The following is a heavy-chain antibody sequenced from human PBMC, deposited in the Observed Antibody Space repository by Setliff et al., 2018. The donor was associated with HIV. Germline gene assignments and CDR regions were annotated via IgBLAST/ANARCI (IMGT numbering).Heavy chain of an antibody. CDR1: GGSINDHY. V-gene: IGHV4-59*11. CDR3: ARHNVITYGGLFFDYYYYGMDV. D-gene: IGHD3-16*01. J-gene: IGHJ6*02. CDR2: INYSGRP. Sequence: SETLSLTCSLSGGSINDHYFSWIRRSPGKGLEWIGSINYSGRPKYNPSLNSRGTISLDTSKNELSLKLTSVTAADTALFYCARHNVITYGGLFFDYYYYGMDVWAHGTTVTVS.